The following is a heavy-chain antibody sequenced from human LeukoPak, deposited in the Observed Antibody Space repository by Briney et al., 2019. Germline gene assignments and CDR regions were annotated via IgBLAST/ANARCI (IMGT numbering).Heavy chain of an antibody. CDR2: ITGRGDRS. CDR3: ARDRTDDYGYGALNI. Sequence: PGRSLRLSCAASGFIFNNYAMSWVRQAPGKGLEWVSAITGRGDRSYYGDFVKGRFTISRDNSNNTLLLQMNSLRAEDTALYYCARDRTDDYGYGALNIWGQGTMVTVSS. V-gene: IGHV3-23*01. J-gene: IGHJ3*02. D-gene: IGHD5-18*01. CDR1: GFIFNNYA.